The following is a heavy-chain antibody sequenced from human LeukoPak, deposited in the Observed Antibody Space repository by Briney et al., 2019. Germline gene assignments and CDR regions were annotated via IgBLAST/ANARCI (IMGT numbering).Heavy chain of an antibody. J-gene: IGHJ3*02. CDR2: IYYSGST. V-gene: IGHV4-59*01. D-gene: IGHD3-9*01. CDR3: AREGGYDILTGYYHDAFDI. CDR1: GGSISSYY. Sequence: SETLSLTCTVSGGSISSYYWSWIRQPPGKGLELIGYIYYSGSTNYNPSLKSRVTISVDTSKNQFSLKLSSVTAADTAVYYCAREGGYDILTGYYHDAFDIWGQGTMVTVSS.